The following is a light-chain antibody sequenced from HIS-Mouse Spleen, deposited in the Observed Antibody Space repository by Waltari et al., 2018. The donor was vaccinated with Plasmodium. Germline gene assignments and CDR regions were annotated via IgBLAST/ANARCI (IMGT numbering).Light chain of an antibody. CDR3: QQYNNWSFT. CDR2: GAS. CDR1: QSVSSN. Sequence: EIVMTHSPAPPSVSPGERATLSCRASQSVSSNLAWYQQKPGQAPRLLIYGASPRATGIPARFSGSGSGTEFTLTISSLQSEDFAVYYCQQYNNWSFTFGPGTKVDIK. J-gene: IGKJ3*01. V-gene: IGKV3-15*01.